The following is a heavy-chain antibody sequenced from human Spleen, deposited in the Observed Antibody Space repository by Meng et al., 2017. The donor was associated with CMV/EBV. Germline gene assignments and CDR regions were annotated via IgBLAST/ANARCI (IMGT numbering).Heavy chain of an antibody. CDR1: GFTFSSYA. CDR2: ISYDGSNK. D-gene: IGHD3-3*01. CDR3: AREYYDFYYGMDV. Sequence: GESLKISCAASGFTFSSYAMHWVRQAPGKGLXWVAVISYDGSNKYYADSVKGRFTISRDNSKNTLYLQMNSLRAADTAVYFCAREYYDFYYGMDVWGQGTTVTVSS. J-gene: IGHJ6*02. V-gene: IGHV3-30*04.